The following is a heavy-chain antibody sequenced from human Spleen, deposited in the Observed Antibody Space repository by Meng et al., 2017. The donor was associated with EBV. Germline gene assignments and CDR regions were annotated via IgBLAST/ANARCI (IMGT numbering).Heavy chain of an antibody. Sequence: HLQVQDSGPRLVRPSMTLSLTCTVSGDSSGSKSYYWGWGRQPPGEGLEWIGNIYYTGITYSDESLKSRVTISVDTSKRQLSLNLTSVTAADTAVYYCARFTSMVRGAFDPWGQGTLVTVSS. D-gene: IGHD3-10*01. CDR3: ARFTSMVRGAFDP. CDR2: IYYTGIT. J-gene: IGHJ5*02. V-gene: IGHV4-39*07. CDR1: GDSSGSKSYY.